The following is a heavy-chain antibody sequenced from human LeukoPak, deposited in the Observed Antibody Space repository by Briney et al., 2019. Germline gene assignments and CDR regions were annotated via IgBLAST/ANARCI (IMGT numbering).Heavy chain of an antibody. Sequence: SETLSLTCAVYGGSFSGYYWSWIRQPPGKGLEWIGEINHSGSTNYNPSLKSRVTISVDTSKNQFSLKLSSVTAADTAVYYCARLRYFDWLIVPPPSYYYYYMDVWGKGTTVTVSS. D-gene: IGHD3-9*01. CDR1: GGSFSGYY. CDR2: INHSGST. CDR3: ARLRYFDWLIVPPPSYYYYYMDV. J-gene: IGHJ6*03. V-gene: IGHV4-34*01.